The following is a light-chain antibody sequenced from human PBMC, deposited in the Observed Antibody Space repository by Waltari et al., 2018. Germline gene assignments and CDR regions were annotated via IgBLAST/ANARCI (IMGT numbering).Light chain of an antibody. CDR3: AAWDDSRNGPV. CDR1: SSNIGGNP. J-gene: IGLJ3*02. CDR2: NND. V-gene: IGLV1-44*01. Sequence: QSVLTQPPSASGTPGQRVTISCSGSSSNIGGNPVNWYQQLPGTAPKLLSYNNDQRPSGFPGRFSDSKSGTSASLAISGLQSEDEADYYCAAWDDSRNGPVFGGGTKLPVL.